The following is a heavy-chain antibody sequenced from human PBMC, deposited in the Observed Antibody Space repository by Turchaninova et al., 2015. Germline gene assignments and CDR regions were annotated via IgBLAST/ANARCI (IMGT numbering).Heavy chain of an antibody. CDR3: AHREDTSLVSLREN. V-gene: IGHV2-5*02. CDR2: NYWDDDK. J-gene: IGHJ4*02. Sequence: GFSHSTVGVGGGGNRQPPGKALECLALNYWDDDKRYSPSLKSRLTITKDTSKNEVVLKMTNMDPVDTATYYCAHREDTSLVSLRENWGQGTLVTVSS. CDR1: GFSHSTVGVG. D-gene: IGHD5-18*01.